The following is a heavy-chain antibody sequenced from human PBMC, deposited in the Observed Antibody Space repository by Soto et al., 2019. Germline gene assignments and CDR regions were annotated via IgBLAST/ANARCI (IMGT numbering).Heavy chain of an antibody. CDR1: GGSISSGGYS. Sequence: QLQLRESGSGLVKPSQTLSLTCAVSGGSISSGGYSWSWIRQPPGKGLEWIGNTFHSGSTYYNPSLKSRVTISVDRSENQFSLKLSSVTAADTAVYYCASGLVTTLHYWGQGTLVTVSS. CDR3: ASGLVTTLHY. V-gene: IGHV4-30-2*01. J-gene: IGHJ4*02. CDR2: TFHSGST. D-gene: IGHD4-17*01.